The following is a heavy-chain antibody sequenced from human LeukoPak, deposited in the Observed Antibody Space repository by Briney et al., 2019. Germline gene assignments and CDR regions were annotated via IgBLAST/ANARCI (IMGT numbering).Heavy chain of an antibody. CDR3: ARSTPRYYYDSRSYLYYFAY. CDR1: GGSPSSGDYY. Sequence: PSETLSLTCTLSGGSPSSGDYYWGWIRHPPGKGLEWIGYIFYTGSTYCNPSLKTRVTISVDTSKNQFSLKVSSVTAADTAVYYCARSTPRYYYDSRSYLYYFAYWGQGTLVTVSS. CDR2: IFYTGST. D-gene: IGHD3-22*01. V-gene: IGHV4-30-4*01. J-gene: IGHJ4*02.